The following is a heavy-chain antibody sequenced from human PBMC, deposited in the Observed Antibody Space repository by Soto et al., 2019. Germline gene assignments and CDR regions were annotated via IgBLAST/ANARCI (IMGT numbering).Heavy chain of an antibody. CDR2: IYWNDDK. V-gene: IGHV2-5*01. D-gene: IGHD3-10*01. J-gene: IGHJ4*02. CDR3: AHRLYYYGSGSQPQFSDY. Sequence: SGPTLVKPTQTLTLTCTFSGFSLSTSGVGVGWIRQPPGKALEWLALIYWNDDKRYSPSLKSRLTITKDTSKNQVVLTMTNMDPVDTATYYCAHRLYYYGSGSQPQFSDYWGQGTLVTVSS. CDR1: GFSLSTSGVG.